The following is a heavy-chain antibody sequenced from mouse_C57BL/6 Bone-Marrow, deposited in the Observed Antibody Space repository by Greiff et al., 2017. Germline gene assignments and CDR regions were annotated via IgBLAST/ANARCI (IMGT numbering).Heavy chain of an antibody. D-gene: IGHD1-1*01. CDR2: IHPSDSDT. J-gene: IGHJ2*01. Sequence: VQLQQPGAELVKPGASVKVSCKASGYTFTSYWMHWVKQRPGQGLEWIGRIHPSDSDTNYNQKFKGKATLTVDKSSSPAYMQLSSLTSEDSAVDDCAYGSSSYDFDYWGQGTTLTVSS. V-gene: IGHV1-74*04. CDR3: AYGSSSYDFDY. CDR1: GYTFTSYW.